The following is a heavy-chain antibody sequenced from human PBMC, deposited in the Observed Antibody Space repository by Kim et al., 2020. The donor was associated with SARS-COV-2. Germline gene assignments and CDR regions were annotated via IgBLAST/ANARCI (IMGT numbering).Heavy chain of an antibody. CDR2: ISAYNGNT. Sequence: ASVKVSCKASGYTFTSYGISWVRQAPGQGLEWMGWISAYNGNTNYAQKLQGRVTMTTDTSTSTAYMELRSLRSDDTAVYYCASVQAGDGAPNFDYWGQGTLVTVSS. D-gene: IGHD2-2*01. CDR1: GYTFTSYG. J-gene: IGHJ4*02. CDR3: ASVQAGDGAPNFDY. V-gene: IGHV1-18*01.